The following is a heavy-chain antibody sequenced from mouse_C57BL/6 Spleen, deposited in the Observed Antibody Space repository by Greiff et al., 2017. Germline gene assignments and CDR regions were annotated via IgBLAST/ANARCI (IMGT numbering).Heavy chain of an antibody. J-gene: IGHJ2*01. Sequence: QVQLQQPGAELVKPGASVKLSCKASGYTFTSYWMHWVKQRPGQGLEWIGMIHPNSGSTNYNEKFKSKATLTVYKSTSTAYMQLSSLTAEDSAVYYCASERDYTDYWGQGTTLTVSS. CDR2: IHPNSGST. D-gene: IGHD2-4*01. CDR1: GYTFTSYW. V-gene: IGHV1-64*01. CDR3: ASERDYTDY.